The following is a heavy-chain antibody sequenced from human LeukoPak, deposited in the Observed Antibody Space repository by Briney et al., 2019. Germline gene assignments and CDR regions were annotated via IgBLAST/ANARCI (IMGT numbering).Heavy chain of an antibody. CDR2: IKYDGSEI. CDR3: ARDIAAPGLFFDY. D-gene: IGHD6-13*01. V-gene: IGHV3-7*01. CDR1: GFTLSSYW. J-gene: IGHJ4*02. Sequence: GGSLRLSCAASGFTLSSYWMSWVRQAPGKGLEWVANIKYDGSEIDYVDSVKGRFTISRDNAKNSLYLQMNSLRAEDTAVYYCARDIAAPGLFFDYWGQGTLVTISS.